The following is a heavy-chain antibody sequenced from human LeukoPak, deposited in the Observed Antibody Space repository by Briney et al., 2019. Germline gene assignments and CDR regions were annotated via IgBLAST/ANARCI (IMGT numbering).Heavy chain of an antibody. Sequence: PGRSLRLCCAASGFTFSNSGMHWDRQAPGKGLEWVAVISYDGRNKYYTDSVKGRFTISRDNSKNTVYLQMNSLRAADTAVYYCAKDHSIAAAGYYFDYWGQGTLVTVSS. V-gene: IGHV3-30*18. D-gene: IGHD6-25*01. J-gene: IGHJ4*02. CDR1: GFTFSNSG. CDR3: AKDHSIAAAGYYFDY. CDR2: ISYDGRNK.